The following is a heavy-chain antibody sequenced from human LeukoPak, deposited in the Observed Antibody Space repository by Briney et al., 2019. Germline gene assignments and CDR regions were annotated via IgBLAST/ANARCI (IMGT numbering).Heavy chain of an antibody. V-gene: IGHV1-2*02. Sequence: ASVKVSCKASGYTFTGYYMHWVRQAPGQGLEWMGWINPNSGGTNYAQKFQGRVTMTRDTSISTAYMELSRLRSDDTAVYCCARFGRITMVRGVPWNYYGMDVWGQGTTVTVSS. CDR2: INPNSGGT. D-gene: IGHD3-10*01. CDR3: ARFGRITMVRGVPWNYYGMDV. J-gene: IGHJ6*02. CDR1: GYTFTGYY.